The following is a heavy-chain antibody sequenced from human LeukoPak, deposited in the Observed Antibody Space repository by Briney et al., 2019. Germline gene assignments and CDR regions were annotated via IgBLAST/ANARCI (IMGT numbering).Heavy chain of an antibody. CDR1: GFTFSSYG. CDR3: ARDPGSSVPYYFDY. CDR2: IWYDGSNI. Sequence: GRSLRLSCAASGFTFSSYGMHWVRQAPGKGLEWVAVIWYDGSNIYYADSVKGRFTISRDNSKNTLYLQMNSLRAEDTAVYYCARDPGSSVPYYFDYWGQGTLVTVSS. V-gene: IGHV3-33*01. J-gene: IGHJ4*02. D-gene: IGHD2-2*01.